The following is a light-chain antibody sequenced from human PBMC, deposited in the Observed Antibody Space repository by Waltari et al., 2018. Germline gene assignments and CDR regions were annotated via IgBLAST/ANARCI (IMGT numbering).Light chain of an antibody. J-gene: IGKJ2*01. V-gene: IGKV1-8*01. CDR1: QGISSY. CDR2: AAS. Sequence: AIRMTQSPSSFSASTGARVSITCRASQGISSYLAWYQQKQGKAQKLLIYAASTLQSGVPSRFSGRGSGTDFTLTISCLQSEDFATYYCQHYYSYPYTFGQGTKVEIK. CDR3: QHYYSYPYT.